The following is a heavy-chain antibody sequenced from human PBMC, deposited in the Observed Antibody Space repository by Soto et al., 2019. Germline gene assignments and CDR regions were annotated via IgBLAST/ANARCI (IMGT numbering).Heavy chain of an antibody. CDR2: INSDGSST. CDR1: GFTFSSYW. V-gene: IGHV3-74*01. Sequence: PGGSLRLSCAASGFTFSSYWMHWVRQAPGKGLVWVSRINSDGSSTSYADSVKGRFTISRDNAKNTLYLQMNSLRAEDTAVYYCARSFNWVLLTGAGYYYGMDVWGQGTTVTVSS. CDR3: ARSFNWVLLTGAGYYYGMDV. D-gene: IGHD6-19*01. J-gene: IGHJ6*02.